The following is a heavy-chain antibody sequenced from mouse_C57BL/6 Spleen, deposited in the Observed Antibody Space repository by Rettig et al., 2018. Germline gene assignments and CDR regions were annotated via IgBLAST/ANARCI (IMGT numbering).Heavy chain of an antibody. J-gene: IGHJ3*01. V-gene: IGHV6-3*01. Sequence: KSDNYATHYAESVKGRFTISRDDSKSSVYLQMNNLRAEDTGIYYCTGYYGSGFAYWGQGTLVTVSA. CDR3: TGYYGSGFAY. D-gene: IGHD1-1*01. CDR2: KSDNYAT.